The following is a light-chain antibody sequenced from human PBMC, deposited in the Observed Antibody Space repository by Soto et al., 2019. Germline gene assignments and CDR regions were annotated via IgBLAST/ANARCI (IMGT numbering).Light chain of an antibody. CDR3: ETLDTNAVV. CDR2: IEGSGSY. CDR1: SGHSTYI. V-gene: IGLV4-60*02. Sequence: QSVLTQSSSASASLGSSVNLTCTLSSGHSTYIIAWHQQQQGKAPRYLMKIEGSGSYNKGSGIRDLFSGSSPGADRYLTISDLQFEDEADYYCETLDTNAVVFGGGTQLTVL. J-gene: IGLJ2*01.